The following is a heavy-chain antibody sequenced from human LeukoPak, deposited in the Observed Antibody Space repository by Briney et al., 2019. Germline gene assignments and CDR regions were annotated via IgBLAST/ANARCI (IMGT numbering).Heavy chain of an antibody. CDR2: ISAYNGNT. CDR3: ARGAGYDSSGYYSDY. V-gene: IGHV1-18*01. Sequence: ASVKVSCKASGYTFTSYGISWVRQAPGQGLEWMGWISAYNGNTNYVQKLQGRVTMTTDTSTSTAYMELRSLRSDDTAVYYCARGAGYDSSGYYSDYWGQGTLVTVSS. D-gene: IGHD3-22*01. J-gene: IGHJ4*02. CDR1: GYTFTSYG.